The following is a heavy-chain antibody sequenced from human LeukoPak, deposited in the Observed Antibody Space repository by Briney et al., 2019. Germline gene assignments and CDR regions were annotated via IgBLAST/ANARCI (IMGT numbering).Heavy chain of an antibody. CDR2: IYPGDSDT. CDR1: GYSFSNCW. D-gene: IGHD3-22*01. J-gene: IGHJ4*02. CDR3: ARHVGYYDSSGYYYYFDY. V-gene: IGHV5-51*01. Sequence: GESLKISCRGSGYSFSNCWIGWVRQMPGKGLEWMGIIYPGDSDTRYSPSFQGQVTMSADKSINSAYLQWSSLKASDTAMYYCARHVGYYDSSGYYYYFDYWGQGTLVTVSS.